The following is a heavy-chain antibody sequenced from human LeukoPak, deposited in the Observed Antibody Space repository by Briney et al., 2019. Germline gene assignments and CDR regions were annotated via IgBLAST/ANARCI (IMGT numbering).Heavy chain of an antibody. CDR3: AKLLRGVVVPAAIGFDP. CDR1: GFTFSSYA. D-gene: IGHD2-2*01. CDR2: ISYDGSNK. Sequence: GGSLRLSCAASGFTFSSYAMHWVRQAPGKGLEWVAVISYDGSNKYYADSVKGRFTISRDNSKNTLYLQMNSLRAEDTAVYYCAKLLRGVVVPAAIGFDPWGQGTLVTVSS. V-gene: IGHV3-30-3*02. J-gene: IGHJ5*02.